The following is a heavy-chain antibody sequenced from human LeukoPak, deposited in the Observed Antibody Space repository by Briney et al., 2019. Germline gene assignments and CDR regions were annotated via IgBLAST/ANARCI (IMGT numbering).Heavy chain of an antibody. CDR2: ISSSSSYI. Sequence: GGSLRLSCAASGVTFSSYSMNWVRQAPGKGLEWVSSISSSSSYIYYADTVKGRFTISRDNAKNSLYLQMNSLRAEDTAVYYCAELGITMIGGVWGKGTTVTIYS. CDR3: AELGITMIGGV. V-gene: IGHV3-21*01. CDR1: GVTFSSYS. J-gene: IGHJ6*04. D-gene: IGHD3-10*02.